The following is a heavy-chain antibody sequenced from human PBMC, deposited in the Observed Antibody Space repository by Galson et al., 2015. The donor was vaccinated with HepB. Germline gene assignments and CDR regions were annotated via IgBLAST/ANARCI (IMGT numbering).Heavy chain of an antibody. D-gene: IGHD3-10*01. Sequence: SETLSLTCAVSGDSISSRNYYWGWIRQPPGKGLEWIGNVFHSGSTYYNPSLKSRVTIFVDTFKDQFFLVFNSLTAADTAVYYCAKIGDGDAFDIWGQGTMVTVSS. CDR3: AKIGDGDAFDI. CDR1: GDSISSRNYY. CDR2: VFHSGST. V-gene: IGHV4-39*01. J-gene: IGHJ3*02.